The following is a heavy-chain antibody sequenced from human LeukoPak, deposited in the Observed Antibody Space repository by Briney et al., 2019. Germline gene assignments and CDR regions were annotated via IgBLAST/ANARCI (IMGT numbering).Heavy chain of an antibody. CDR1: GGSISRGGYY. CDR2: IYYSGST. J-gene: IGHJ4*02. Sequence: TSETLSLTCTVSGGSISRGGYYWSWIRQHPGKGLEWIGYIYYSGSTYYNPSLKSRVTISVDTSKNQFSLKLSSVTAADTAVYYCARIAAAAIDYYFDYWGQGTLVTVSS. V-gene: IGHV4-31*03. CDR3: ARIAAAAIDYYFDY. D-gene: IGHD6-13*01.